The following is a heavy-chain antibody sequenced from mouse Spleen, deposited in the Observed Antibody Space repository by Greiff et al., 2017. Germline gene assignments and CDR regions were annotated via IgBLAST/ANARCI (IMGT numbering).Heavy chain of an antibody. D-gene: IGHD1-1*01. CDR2: ISGGGSYT. CDR3: AGLDYYGSVDY. Sequence: EVQLVESGGGLVKPGGSLKLSCAASGFTFSSYGMSWVRQTPEKRLEWVATISGGGSYTYYPDSVKGRFTISRDNAKNNLYLQMSSLRSEDTALYYCAGLDYYGSVDYWGQGTTLTVSS. CDR1: GFTFSSYG. V-gene: IGHV5-9-2*01. J-gene: IGHJ2*01.